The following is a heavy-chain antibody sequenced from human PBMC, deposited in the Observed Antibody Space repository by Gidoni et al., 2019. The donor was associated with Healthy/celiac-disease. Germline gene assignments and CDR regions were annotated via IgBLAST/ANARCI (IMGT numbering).Heavy chain of an antibody. Sequence: QLQLQESGPGLVTPSETLSLTCTVSGGSISSSSYYWGWIRQPPGKGLEWIGSIYYSGSTYYNPSLKSRVTISVDTSKNQFSLKLSSVTAADTAVYYCASEIAAADPIFDYWGQGTLVTVSS. CDR3: ASEIAAADPIFDY. D-gene: IGHD6-13*01. V-gene: IGHV4-39*01. CDR2: IYYSGST. J-gene: IGHJ4*02. CDR1: GGSISSSSYY.